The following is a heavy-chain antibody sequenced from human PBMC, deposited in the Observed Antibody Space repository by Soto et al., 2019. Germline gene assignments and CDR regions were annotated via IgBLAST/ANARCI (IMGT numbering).Heavy chain of an antibody. V-gene: IGHV4-30-2*01. D-gene: IGHD3-22*01. Sequence: QLQLQESGSGLAKPSQTLSLTCAVSGGSISSGGYSWSWIRQPPGKGLEWIGYIYHSGSTYYNPSLKSRVTISVDRSKNQFSLKLSSVTAADTAVYYCASSSGEADYWGQGTLVTVSS. J-gene: IGHJ4*02. CDR1: GGSISSGGYS. CDR2: IYHSGST. CDR3: ASSSGEADY.